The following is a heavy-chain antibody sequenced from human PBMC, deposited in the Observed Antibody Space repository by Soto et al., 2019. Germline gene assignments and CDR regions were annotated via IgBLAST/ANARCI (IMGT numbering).Heavy chain of an antibody. D-gene: IGHD3-3*01. J-gene: IGHJ6*03. CDR2: IYYSGST. CDR3: ARPTRLRSPFMDV. CDR1: GGSIGSSSYY. Sequence: SETLSLTCTVSGGSIGSSSYYWGWIRQPPGKGLEWIGSIYYSGSTYYNPSLKSRVTISVDTSKNQFSLKLSSVTAADTAVYYCARPTRLRSPFMDVWGKGTTVTVSS. V-gene: IGHV4-39*01.